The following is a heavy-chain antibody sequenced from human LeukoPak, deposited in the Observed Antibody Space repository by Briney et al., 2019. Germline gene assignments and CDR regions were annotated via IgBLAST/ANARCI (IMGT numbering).Heavy chain of an antibody. CDR3: ARLDCSGVSCYSPYYYYMDV. CDR2: IYPGDSDT. Sequence: GESLKISCKGSGYSFTSYWIGWVRQMPGKGLEWMGVIYPGDSDTRYSPSFQGQVTISADKSISTAYLQWSSLKASDTAMYYCARLDCSGVSCYSPYYYYMDVWGKGTTVTVSS. D-gene: IGHD2-15*01. J-gene: IGHJ6*03. CDR1: GYSFTSYW. V-gene: IGHV5-51*01.